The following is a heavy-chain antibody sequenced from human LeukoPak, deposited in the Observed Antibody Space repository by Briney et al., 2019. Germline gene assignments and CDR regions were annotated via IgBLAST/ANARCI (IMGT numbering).Heavy chain of an antibody. CDR3: ARGPPYYYMDV. CDR2: ISSSGSNI. J-gene: IGHJ6*03. Sequence: GGPLRLSCAASGFIFSEYYKTWIPHAPGKGLEGVSYISSSGSNIYYADSVKGRFTISRDNAKNSLYLQMNSLRAEDTAVYYCARGPPYYYMDVWGKGTTVTVSS. V-gene: IGHV3-11*04. CDR1: GFIFSEYY.